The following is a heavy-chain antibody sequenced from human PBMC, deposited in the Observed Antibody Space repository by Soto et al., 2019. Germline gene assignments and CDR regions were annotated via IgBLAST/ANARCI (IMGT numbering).Heavy chain of an antibody. CDR1: GYTFTSYG. J-gene: IGHJ4*02. D-gene: IGHD1-1*01. CDR2: ISTHNGNT. V-gene: IGHV1-18*01. CDR3: ERGGYGDY. Sequence: QVHLVQSGAEVKKPGASVKVSCKASGYTFTSYGITWVRQAPGKGRERMGWISTHNGNTDNAQKLQRRVIVTRDTSTSTAYMELRSLISDDTAVYCCERGGYGDYWGQGALVTVSS.